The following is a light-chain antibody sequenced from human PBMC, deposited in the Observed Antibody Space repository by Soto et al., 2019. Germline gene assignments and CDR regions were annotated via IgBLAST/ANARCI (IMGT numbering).Light chain of an antibody. CDR3: QQRSNWTRT. V-gene: IGKV3-11*01. CDR2: DAS. J-gene: IGKJ2*01. CDR1: QSVSSS. Sequence: EIVLTQSPATLSLSPGERATLSCRASQSVSSSLAWFQHKPGQAPRLLIYDASNRATGIPARFSGSGSGTDFTLTISSLEPEDFAVYYGQQRSNWTRTFGQGTKLEIK.